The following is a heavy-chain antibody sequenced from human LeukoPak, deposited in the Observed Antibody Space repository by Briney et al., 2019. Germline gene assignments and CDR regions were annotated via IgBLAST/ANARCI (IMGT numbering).Heavy chain of an antibody. CDR2: MNPHSGDT. J-gene: IGHJ1*01. V-gene: IGHV1-8*01. D-gene: IGHD6-13*01. CDR1: GYSFSNYD. Sequence: GSVKVSCKASGYSFSNYDINWVRLRQATGQGPEWMGLMNPHSGDTGSPQRFRGRVSMTWDTSISTAYLELSGLTSDDTAVYYCARGPDTSSWTAEYFQHWGQGTLVTVSS. CDR3: ARGPDTSSWTAEYFQH.